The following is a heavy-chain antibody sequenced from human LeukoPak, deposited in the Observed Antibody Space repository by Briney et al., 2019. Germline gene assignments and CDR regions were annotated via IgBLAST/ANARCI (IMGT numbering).Heavy chain of an antibody. D-gene: IGHD1-1*01. V-gene: IGHV3-30*18. Sequence: GGSLRLSCAASGFTFSSYGMHWVRQAPGKGLEWVAVISYDGSNKYYADSVKGRFTISRDNSKNTLYLQMNSLRAEDTAVYYCAKETPWIYVDYWGQGTLVTVSS. J-gene: IGHJ4*02. CDR2: ISYDGSNK. CDR3: AKETPWIYVDY. CDR1: GFTFSSYG.